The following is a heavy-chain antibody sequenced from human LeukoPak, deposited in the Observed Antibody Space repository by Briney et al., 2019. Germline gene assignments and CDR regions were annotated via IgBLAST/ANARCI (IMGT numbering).Heavy chain of an antibody. J-gene: IGHJ6*02. CDR1: GGSFSGYY. CDR3: ATESYGDRIYYYGMDV. V-gene: IGHV4-34*01. CDR2: INHSGST. Sequence: KPSETLSLTCAVYGGSFSGYYWSWIRQPPGKGLEWIGEINHSGSTNYNPSLKSRVTISVDTSKNQFSLKLSSVTAADTAVYYCATESYGDRIYYYGMDVWGQGTTVTVSS. D-gene: IGHD4-17*01.